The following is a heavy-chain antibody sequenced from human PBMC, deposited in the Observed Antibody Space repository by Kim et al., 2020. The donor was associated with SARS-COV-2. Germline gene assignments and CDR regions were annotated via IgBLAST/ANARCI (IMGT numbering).Heavy chain of an antibody. V-gene: IGHV3-23*01. J-gene: IGHJ4*02. D-gene: IGHD2-2*01. CDR3: TKDPSTSSPCYCDY. Sequence: GGSLRLSCAASGFTFSDYAMSWVRQTPGKGLEWVSTITGSGGPAGYADSVQGRFTISRDNSKNTLYLQMNSLIAEDTALYYCTKDPSTSSPCYCDYWGQGTLVTVSS. CDR2: ITGSGGPA. CDR1: GFTFSDYA.